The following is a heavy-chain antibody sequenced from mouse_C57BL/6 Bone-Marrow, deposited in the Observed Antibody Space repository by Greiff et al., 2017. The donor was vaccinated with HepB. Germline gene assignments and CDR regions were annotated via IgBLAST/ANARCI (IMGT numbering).Heavy chain of an antibody. CDR3: ARLGDYDCAY. J-gene: IGHJ3*01. Sequence: QVQLQQPGAELVKPGASVKLSCKASGYTFTSYWMQRVKHRPGQGLEWIGEIDPSERYTNYNQKFKGKATLTVDTSSSTAYMQLSSLTSEASAVYYCARLGDYDCAYWGQGTLVTVSA. CDR2: IDPSERYT. CDR1: GYTFTSYW. V-gene: IGHV1-50*01. D-gene: IGHD2-4*01.